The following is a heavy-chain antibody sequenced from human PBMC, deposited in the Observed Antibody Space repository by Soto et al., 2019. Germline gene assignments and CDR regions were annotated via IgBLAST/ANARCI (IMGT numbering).Heavy chain of an antibody. D-gene: IGHD6-19*01. Sequence: QVQLVESGGGVVQPGRSLRLSCVASGFSFSSYGMHWVRQAPGKGLEWVVVIWYDGSKKYYVDSVKGRFTIYRDNSKNTVYLQMTSLRAEDTAVYYCARDMRSSGWFPDYWGQGTLVTVSS. CDR2: IWYDGSKK. J-gene: IGHJ4*02. CDR1: GFSFSSYG. V-gene: IGHV3-33*01. CDR3: ARDMRSSGWFPDY.